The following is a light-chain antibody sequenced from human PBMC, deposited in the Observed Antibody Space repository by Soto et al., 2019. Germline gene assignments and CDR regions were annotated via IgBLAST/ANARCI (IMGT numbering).Light chain of an antibody. Sequence: EIVLTQSPCTLALSRGERATLSCRASQSVSSSYLAWYQQKPGQAPRLLIYRASSRATGIPDRFSGSGSGTDFTLTISRLEPEDFAVYYCQQYGSSPPITFGQGTRLEIK. V-gene: IGKV3-20*01. CDR3: QQYGSSPPIT. CDR2: RAS. CDR1: QSVSSSY. J-gene: IGKJ5*01.